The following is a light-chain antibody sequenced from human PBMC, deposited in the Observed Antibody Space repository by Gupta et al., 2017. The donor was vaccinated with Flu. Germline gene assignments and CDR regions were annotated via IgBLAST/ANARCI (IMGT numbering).Light chain of an antibody. CDR2: TTN. CDR3: AAWDDSLNGWV. CDR1: SANFVTKT. Sequence: RVPMFCSGSSANFVTKTLNWYQKFTETAPKLLIYTTNQLPSGVPDRVSGSKSGTSASLAISGLQSEDEADYYCAAWDDSLNGWVFGGGTKLTVL. V-gene: IGLV1-44*01. J-gene: IGLJ3*02.